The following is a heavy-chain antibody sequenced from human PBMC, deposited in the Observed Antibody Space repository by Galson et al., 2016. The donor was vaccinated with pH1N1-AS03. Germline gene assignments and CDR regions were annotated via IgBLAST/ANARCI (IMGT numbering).Heavy chain of an antibody. D-gene: IGHD1-26*01. V-gene: IGHV3-74*01. CDR1: GIPFSSHW. Sequence: SLRLSCAASGIPFSSHWMHWIRQVPGKGLVWVSQINTDGTETIYADSVKGRFTISRDNAKNTLYLQTDSLRAEDTAMYYCTNSLVYWGQGTLVTVSS. CDR3: TNSLVY. J-gene: IGHJ4*02. CDR2: INTDGTET.